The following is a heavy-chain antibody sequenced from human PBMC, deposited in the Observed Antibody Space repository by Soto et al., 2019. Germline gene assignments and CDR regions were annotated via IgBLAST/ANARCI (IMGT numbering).Heavy chain of an antibody. CDR2: IYPGDSDT. D-gene: IGHD4-4*01. V-gene: IGHV5-51*01. CDR3: ASSNYVDHYYYYGMDV. Sequence: GESLKISCKGSGYTFSTYWIAWVRQMPGKGLEWMGIIYPGDSDTRYSPSFQGQVTISADKSISTAYLQWSSLKASDTAMYYCASSNYVDHYYYYGMDVWGQGTTVTVSS. J-gene: IGHJ6*02. CDR1: GYTFSTYW.